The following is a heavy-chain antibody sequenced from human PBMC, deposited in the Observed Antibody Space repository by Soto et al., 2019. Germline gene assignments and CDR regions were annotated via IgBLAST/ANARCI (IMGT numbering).Heavy chain of an antibody. CDR2: IYYSGST. CDR1: GGSISSGGYY. V-gene: IGHV4-31*03. Sequence: QVQLQESGPGLVKPSQTLSLTCTVSGGSISSGGYYWSWIRQHPGKGLEWIGYIYYSGSTYYNPSLKSRXXIXVXXSKNPCSLKLSSVTAADTAVYYWALAAMVRGVIDYWGQETLVTVSS. J-gene: IGHJ4*02. D-gene: IGHD3-10*01. CDR3: ALAAMVRGVIDY.